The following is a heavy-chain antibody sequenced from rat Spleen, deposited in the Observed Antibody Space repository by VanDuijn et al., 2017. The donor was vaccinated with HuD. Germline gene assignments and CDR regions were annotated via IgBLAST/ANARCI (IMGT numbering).Heavy chain of an antibody. J-gene: IGHJ2*01. CDR2: ITNTGGST. CDR3: TRVKLGAGYYFDY. D-gene: IGHD5-1*01. V-gene: IGHV5-17*01. Sequence: EVQLVESGGGLVQPGRSLKFSCAASGFTFSDYAMAWVRQAPKKGLEWVASITNTGGSTYYPDSVKGRFTISRDNAKSTLYLQMNSLRSEDTATYYCTRVKLGAGYYFDYWGQGVMVTVSS. CDR1: GFTFSDYA.